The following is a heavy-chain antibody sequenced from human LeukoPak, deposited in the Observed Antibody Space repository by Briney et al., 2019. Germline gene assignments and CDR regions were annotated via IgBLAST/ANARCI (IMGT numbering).Heavy chain of an antibody. Sequence: ASVKVSCKASGYTFTSYDINWVRQATGQGLEWMGWMNPNSGNTGYAQKFQGRVTMTRNTSISTAYMELSSLRSEDTAVYYCARLGMGSRFDVGDFWGQGTLITVSS. V-gene: IGHV1-8*01. CDR1: GYTFTSYD. D-gene: IGHD3-10*01. CDR2: MNPNSGNT. CDR3: ARLGMGSRFDVGDF. J-gene: IGHJ4*02.